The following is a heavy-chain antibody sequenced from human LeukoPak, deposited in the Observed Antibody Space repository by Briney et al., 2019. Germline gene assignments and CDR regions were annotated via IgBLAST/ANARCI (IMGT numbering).Heavy chain of an antibody. V-gene: IGHV3-21*01. CDR2: ISSSRSYM. D-gene: IGHD3-3*01. CDR3: ARGEASYYDFWSGERQDAFDI. CDR1: GFTFSSYS. J-gene: IGHJ3*02. Sequence: PGGSLRLSCAVSGFTFSSYSMNWVRQAPGKGLEWVSSISSSRSYMYYADSVRGQFTISRDNVKNSLYLQMNSLRPEDTAVYYCARGEASYYDFWSGERQDAFDIWGQGTMVTVSS.